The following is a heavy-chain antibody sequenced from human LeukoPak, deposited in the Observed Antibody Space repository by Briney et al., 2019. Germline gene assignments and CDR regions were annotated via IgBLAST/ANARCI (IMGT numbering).Heavy chain of an antibody. D-gene: IGHD1-1*01. CDR1: GYTFTSYD. V-gene: IGHV1-8*01. J-gene: IGHJ6*03. CDR3: ARVALEPPHYYYYYMDV. Sequence: ASVKVSCKASGYTFTSYDINWVRQATGQGLEWMGWMNPNSGNTGYAQKFQGRVTMTRNTSISTAYMELSSLRSEDTAVYYCARVALEPPHYYYYYMDVWGKGTTVTVSS. CDR2: MNPNSGNT.